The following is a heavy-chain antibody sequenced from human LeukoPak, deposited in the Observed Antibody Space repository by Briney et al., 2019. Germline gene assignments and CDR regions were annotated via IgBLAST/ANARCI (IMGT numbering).Heavy chain of an antibody. J-gene: IGHJ4*02. V-gene: IGHV3-23*01. CDR1: GFTFSSYA. Sequence: GGSLRLSCAASGFTFSSYAMSWVRQAPGKGLEWVSATSGSDGTTYCADSVKGRFTISRDNSKNTLYLQMDSLRAEDTAVYYCARGKTGDSWGQGTLVTVSS. CDR3: ARGKTGDS. D-gene: IGHD7-27*01. CDR2: TSGSDGTT.